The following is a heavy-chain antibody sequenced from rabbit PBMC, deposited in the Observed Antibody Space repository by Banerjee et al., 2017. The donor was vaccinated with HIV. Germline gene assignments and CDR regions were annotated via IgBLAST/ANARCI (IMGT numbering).Heavy chain of an antibody. CDR2: IYAAYDDNS. Sequence: QEQLVESGGGLVQPEGSLTLTCTASGFSLSSSYYMCWVRQAPGKGLEWIGCIYAAYDDNSYYASWAKGRFTISKTSSTTVTLQMASLTAADTATYFCARDGYGAGWGANLWGPGTLVTVS. J-gene: IGHJ4*01. D-gene: IGHD4-1*01. CDR1: GFSLSSSYY. CDR3: ARDGYGAGWGANL. V-gene: IGHV1S45*01.